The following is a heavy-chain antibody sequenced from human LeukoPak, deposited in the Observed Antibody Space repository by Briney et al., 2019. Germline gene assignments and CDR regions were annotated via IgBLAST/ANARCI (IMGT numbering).Heavy chain of an antibody. J-gene: IGHJ4*02. CDR2: IYSGGST. V-gene: IGHV3-53*01. CDR1: GFTVSSNY. D-gene: IGHD3-9*01. Sequence: PGGSLRLSCAASGFTVSSNYMSWVRQAPGKGLEWVSVIYSGGSTYYADSVKGRFTISRDNSKNTLYLQMNSLRAEDTAVYYCARASYDILTGYSYYFDYWGQGTLVTVSS. CDR3: ARASYDILTGYSYYFDY.